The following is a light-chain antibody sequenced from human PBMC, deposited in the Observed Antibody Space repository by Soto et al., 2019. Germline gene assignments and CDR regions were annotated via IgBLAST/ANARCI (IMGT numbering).Light chain of an antibody. CDR1: QSILYSSNNNNY. CDR2: WAS. V-gene: IGKV4-1*01. CDR3: HHYYSTPVT. J-gene: IGKJ2*01. Sequence: DIVMTQSPDSLAVSLGERATINCKSSQSILYSSNNNNYLAWYQQKPGQPPKLLIYWASTRESGVPDRFSGSGSGTDFTLTINSLQAEDVAVYYCHHYYSTPVTFGQGTKLEIK.